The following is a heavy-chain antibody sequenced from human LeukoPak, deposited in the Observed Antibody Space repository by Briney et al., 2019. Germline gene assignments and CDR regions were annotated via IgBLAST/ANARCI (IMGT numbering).Heavy chain of an antibody. J-gene: IGHJ4*02. CDR3: ARAPGGYDFYRAAEFDY. CDR1: GLTFDDYG. Sequence: GGSLRLSCAASGLTFDDYGMSWVRQAPGKGLEWVSGINWNGGSTGYADSVKGRFTISRDNAKNSLYLQMNSLRAEDTALYYCARAPGGYDFYRAAEFDYWGQGTLVTVSS. D-gene: IGHD5-12*01. V-gene: IGHV3-20*04. CDR2: INWNGGST.